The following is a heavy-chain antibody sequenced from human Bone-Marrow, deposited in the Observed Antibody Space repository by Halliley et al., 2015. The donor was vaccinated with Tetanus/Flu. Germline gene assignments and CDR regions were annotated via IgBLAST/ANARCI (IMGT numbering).Heavy chain of an antibody. J-gene: IGHJ4*02. CDR1: HFTFSSYA. CDR2: ISISGGDT. D-gene: IGHD1-1*01. Sequence: SLRLSCVASHFTFSSYAMNWVRLAPGKGLDWVSGISISGGDTYYADPVKGRFTISRDNSKNTLYLQMHSLRAEDTALYYCAKDPRYVPDLDSWGQGTLVTVTS. V-gene: IGHV3-23*01. CDR3: AKDPRYVPDLDS.